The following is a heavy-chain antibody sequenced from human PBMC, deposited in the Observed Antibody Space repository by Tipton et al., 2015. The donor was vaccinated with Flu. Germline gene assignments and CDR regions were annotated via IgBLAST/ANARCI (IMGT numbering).Heavy chain of an antibody. J-gene: IGHJ4*02. V-gene: IGHV4-34*01. CDR3: ARDLGSSGSFDY. D-gene: IGHD6-13*01. CDR2: INHRGST. Sequence: TLSLTCAVYGGSFSGYYWSWIRQPPGKGLEYIGEINHRGSTNYNPSLKSRVTISVDTSKNQFSLKLTYVTAADTAVYYCARDLGSSGSFDYWGQGTLVTASS. CDR1: GGSFSGYY.